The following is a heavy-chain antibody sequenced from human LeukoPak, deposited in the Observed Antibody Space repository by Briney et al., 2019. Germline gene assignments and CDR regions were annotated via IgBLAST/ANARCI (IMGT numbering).Heavy chain of an antibody. CDR1: GGSISSSGYY. CDR2: IYYSGSA. D-gene: IGHD1-14*01. V-gene: IGHV4-31*03. J-gene: IGHJ4*02. Sequence: SETLSLTCTVSGGSISSSGYYWSWIRQHPGKGLEWIGYIYYSGSAYYNPSLKSRVTLSVDTSKSQFSLKLSSVTAADTAVYYCARESPERDHDYFDYWGQGTLVTVSS. CDR3: ARESPERDHDYFDY.